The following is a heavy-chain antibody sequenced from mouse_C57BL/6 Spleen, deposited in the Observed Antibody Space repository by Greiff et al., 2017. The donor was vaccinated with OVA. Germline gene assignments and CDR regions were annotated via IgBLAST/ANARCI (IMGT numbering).Heavy chain of an antibody. CDR3: ESRERYIDV. J-gene: IGHJ1*03. CDR2: IHPNSGST. Sequence: QVQLKQPGAELVKPGASVKLSCKASGYTFTSYWMHWVKQRPGQGLEWIGMIHPNSGSTNYNAKFKSKATLTVDKSSSTAYMQLSSLTSEDTAVYDCESRERYIDVRGTGTTVTVSS. V-gene: IGHV1-64*01. CDR1: GYTFTSYW.